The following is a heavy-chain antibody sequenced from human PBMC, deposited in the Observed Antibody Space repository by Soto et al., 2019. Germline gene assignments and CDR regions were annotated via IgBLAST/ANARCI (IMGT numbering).Heavy chain of an antibody. J-gene: IGHJ4*02. CDR3: GKEGGLSGSYYISSSYYFDY. CDR2: ISYDGSNT. CDR1: GFTFSSYG. V-gene: IGHV3-30*18. D-gene: IGHD1-26*01. Sequence: QVQLVESGGGVVQPGRSLRLSCAASGFTFSSYGMHWVHQAPGKGLEWVAIISYDGSNTYYADSVKGRFTISRDNSKNTLYLQMNSLRAADTSVYYCGKEGGLSGSYYISSSYYFDYWGQGTLVTVSS.